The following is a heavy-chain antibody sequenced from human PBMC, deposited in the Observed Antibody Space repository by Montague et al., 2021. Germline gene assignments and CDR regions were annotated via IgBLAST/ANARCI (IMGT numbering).Heavy chain of an antibody. D-gene: IGHD2-2*01. CDR3: GRVPASDQATGSPVFDY. J-gene: IGHJ4*02. CDR1: GDSVSSRNHY. CDR2: IQNMVKT. V-gene: IGHV4-61*03. Sequence: SETLSLTCTVAGDSVSSRNHYWGWVRQPPGKGLEWLVHIQNMVKTKYHPSLSSPLTISTDMSKNHLSLKLTSVTAPDTAVYYCGRVPASDQATGSPVFDYWGLGTLVTVSS.